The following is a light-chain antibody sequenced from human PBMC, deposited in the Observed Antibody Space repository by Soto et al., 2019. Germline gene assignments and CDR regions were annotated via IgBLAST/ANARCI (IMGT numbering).Light chain of an antibody. CDR2: NAS. V-gene: IGKV3-11*01. Sequence: EIVLTQSPATLSLSPGERATLSCRASQTVGNYLAWYQQKPGQVPRLLIYNASNMATGVPVRFSGSGSGTYFTLTISSLEPEDFAVYYCQQRGNWPLPWTFGQGAKVEI. CDR1: QTVGNY. CDR3: QQRGNWPLPWT. J-gene: IGKJ1*01.